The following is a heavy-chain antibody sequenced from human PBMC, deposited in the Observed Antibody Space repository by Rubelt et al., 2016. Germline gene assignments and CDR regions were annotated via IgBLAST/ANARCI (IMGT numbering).Heavy chain of an antibody. CDR2: IIHSGST. CDR1: GGSFSGYY. Sequence: QVQLQQWGAGLLKPSETLSLTCAVYGGSFSGYYWSWIRQPPGKGLEWIGEIIHSGSTNSNPSLKSRVTISVDTSKNQFSLKLSSVTAADTAVYDCARFSVRRTRSIWGQGTMVTVSS. J-gene: IGHJ3*02. CDR3: ARFSVRRTRSI. V-gene: IGHV4-34*12. D-gene: IGHD1-7*01.